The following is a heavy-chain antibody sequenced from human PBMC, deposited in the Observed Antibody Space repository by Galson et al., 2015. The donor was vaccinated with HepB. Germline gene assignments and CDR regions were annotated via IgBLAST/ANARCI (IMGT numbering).Heavy chain of an antibody. CDR3: AKLDSQYYRGWLDP. CDR2: ISGSGGST. Sequence: SLRLSCAASGFTFSSYAMSWVRQAPGKGLEWVSAISGSGGSTYYADSVKGRFTISRDNSKNTLYLQMNSLRAEDTAVYYCAKLDSQYYRGWLDPWGQGTLVTVSS. CDR1: GFTFSSYA. D-gene: IGHD1-26*01. J-gene: IGHJ5*02. V-gene: IGHV3-23*01.